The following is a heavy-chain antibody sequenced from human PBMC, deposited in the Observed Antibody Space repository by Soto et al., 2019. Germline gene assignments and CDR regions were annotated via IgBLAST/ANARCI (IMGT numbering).Heavy chain of an antibody. CDR2: IIHGFGTG. Sequence: SVKVSCKCSGGTFSSYFINWVRQAPGQGLEWVGGIIHGFGTGSYAEKFQGRVRITADESTSTDYMELSRLISDDTAVYYCERETTSAAAAYYYYGLDVSGKGTTVTVSS. CDR3: ERETTSAAAAYYYYGLDV. D-gene: IGHD6-13*01. CDR1: GGTFSSYF. J-gene: IGHJ6*04. V-gene: IGHV1-69*13.